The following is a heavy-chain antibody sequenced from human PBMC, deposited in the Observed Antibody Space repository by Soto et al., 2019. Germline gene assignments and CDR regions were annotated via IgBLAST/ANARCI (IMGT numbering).Heavy chain of an antibody. J-gene: IGHJ3*02. Sequence: ASVKVSCKVSGYTLTELSMHWVRQAPGKGLEWMGGFDPEDGEAIYAQKFQGRVTMTEDTSTDTAYMELSSLRSEDTAVYYCATVMHNWNDIPAFDIWGQGTMVTVSS. CDR2: FDPEDGEA. CDR3: ATVMHNWNDIPAFDI. V-gene: IGHV1-24*01. D-gene: IGHD1-20*01. CDR1: GYTLTELS.